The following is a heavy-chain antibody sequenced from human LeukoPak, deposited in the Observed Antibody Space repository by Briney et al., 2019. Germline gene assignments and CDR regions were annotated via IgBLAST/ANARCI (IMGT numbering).Heavy chain of an antibody. CDR2: MNPNSGNT. Sequence: ASVKVSCKASRYTFTSYDINWVRQATGQGLEWMGWMNPNSGNTGYAQKFQGRVTMTRNTSISTAYMELSRLRSDDTAVYYCARDHRRHLTASYGVEYWGQGTLVTVSS. CDR3: ARDHRRHLTASYGVEY. J-gene: IGHJ4*02. V-gene: IGHV1-8*01. D-gene: IGHD3-10*01. CDR1: RYTFTSYD.